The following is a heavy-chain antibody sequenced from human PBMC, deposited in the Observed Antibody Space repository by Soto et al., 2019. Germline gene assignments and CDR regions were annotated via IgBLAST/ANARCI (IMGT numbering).Heavy chain of an antibody. V-gene: IGHV4-39*01. D-gene: IGHD5-12*01. CDR1: GGSISSSSYY. J-gene: IGHJ4*02. CDR2: IYYSGST. CDR3: ARPRYSGYDEYYFDY. Sequence: SETLSLTCTVSGGSISSSSYYWGWIRQPPGKGLEWIGSIYYSGSTYYNPSLKSRVTISVDTSKNQFSLKLSSVTAADTAVYYCARPRYSGYDEYYFDYWGQGTLVTVSS.